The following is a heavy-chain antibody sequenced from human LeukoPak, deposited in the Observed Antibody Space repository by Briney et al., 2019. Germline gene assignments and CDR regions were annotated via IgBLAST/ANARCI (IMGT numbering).Heavy chain of an antibody. CDR3: AREKGYDILTGYNYGMDV. V-gene: IGHV3-74*01. CDR1: GFTFSSYW. Sequence: GGSLRLSCAASGFTFSSYWMHWVRQAPGKGLVWVSRINSDGSSTSYADSVKGRFTISRDNAKNTLYLQMNSLRAEDTAVYYCAREKGYDILTGYNYGMDVWGQGTTVTVSS. CDR2: INSDGSST. D-gene: IGHD3-9*01. J-gene: IGHJ6*02.